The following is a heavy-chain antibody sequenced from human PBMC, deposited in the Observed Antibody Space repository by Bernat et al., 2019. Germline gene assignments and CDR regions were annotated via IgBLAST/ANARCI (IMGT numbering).Heavy chain of an antibody. Sequence: QVQLQQWGAGLLKPSETLSLTCAVYGGSFSGYYWSWIRQPPGKGLEWIGEINHSGSTNYNPSLKSRVTISVDTSKNQCSLKLSSVTAADTAVYYCAREEIVGATNSNWFDPWGQGTLVTVSS. D-gene: IGHD1-26*01. CDR3: AREEIVGATNSNWFDP. CDR1: GGSFSGYY. CDR2: INHSGST. V-gene: IGHV4-34*01. J-gene: IGHJ5*02.